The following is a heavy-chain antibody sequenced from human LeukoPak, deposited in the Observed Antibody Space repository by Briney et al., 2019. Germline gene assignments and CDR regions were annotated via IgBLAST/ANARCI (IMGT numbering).Heavy chain of an antibody. CDR3: AKQSKWSLGYFDY. J-gene: IGHJ4*02. CDR2: ISGSGGST. CDR1: GFTFSSYA. D-gene: IGHD2-15*01. V-gene: IGHV3-23*01. Sequence: GGSLRLSCAASGFTFSSYAMSWVRQAPGKGLEWVSAISGSGGSTYYADSVKGRFTISRDNSKNTLYLQMNSLRAEDTAVYCCAKQSKWSLGYFDYWGQGTLVTVSS.